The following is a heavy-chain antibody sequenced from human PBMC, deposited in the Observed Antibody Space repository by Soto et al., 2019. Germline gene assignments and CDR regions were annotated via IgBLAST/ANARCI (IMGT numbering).Heavy chain of an antibody. CDR3: AHGYVQLLATFHYFDS. J-gene: IGHJ4*02. CDR1: GFSITGNGEG. D-gene: IGHD2-2*01. Sequence: PTLVNPTQTLTLTCTFSGFSITGNGEGVGWIRQPPGKALEWLALIYWADDKRYSPSLRNRLTITLDNSKDQVILTMTDMGPADTATYYCAHGYVQLLATFHYFDSWGQGTQVTVSS. CDR2: IYWADDK. V-gene: IGHV2-5*02.